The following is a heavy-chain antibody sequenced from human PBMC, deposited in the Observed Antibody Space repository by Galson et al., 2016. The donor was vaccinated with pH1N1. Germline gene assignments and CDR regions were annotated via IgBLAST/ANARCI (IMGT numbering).Heavy chain of an antibody. V-gene: IGHV4-31*03. CDR3: ARDHCSGGSCYSGFDP. Sequence: TLSLTCTVSGGSMTSGHYYWSWIRQLPDKGLEWIGYIYYGGKTYSNPSLKSRLTISVDTSKNQFSLKLNSVTAADTAVYYRARDHCSGGSCYSGFDPWGQGILVTVSS. CDR1: GGSMTSGHYY. CDR2: IYYGGKT. D-gene: IGHD2-15*01. J-gene: IGHJ5*02.